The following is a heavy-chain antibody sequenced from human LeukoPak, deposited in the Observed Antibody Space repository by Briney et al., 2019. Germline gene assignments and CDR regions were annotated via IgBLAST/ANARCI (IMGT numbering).Heavy chain of an antibody. D-gene: IGHD2-2*01. CDR1: GFTFTNYA. J-gene: IGHJ4*02. CDR2: ISGSGRTT. Sequence: PGGSLRLSCAVSGFTFTNYAMSWVRQAPGKGLEWVSVISGSGRTTFYADSVKGRFTISRDNSKNTLYLEMNSLRAEDTAVYYCAKWSVEVPAAHVYYFDYWGRGTLVTVSS. V-gene: IGHV3-23*01. CDR3: AKWSVEVPAAHVYYFDY.